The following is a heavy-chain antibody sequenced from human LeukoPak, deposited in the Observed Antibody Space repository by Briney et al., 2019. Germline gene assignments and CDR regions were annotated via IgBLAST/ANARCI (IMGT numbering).Heavy chain of an antibody. D-gene: IGHD3-3*01. CDR1: GYTFTSYG. Sequence: ASVKVSCKASGYTFTSYGISWVRQAPGQGLEWMGWISAYNGNTNYAQKLQGRVTMTTDTSTSTAYMELRSLRSDDTAVYYCARGDFWSGYYAYYYYYYMDVWGKGTTVTVS. CDR3: ARGDFWSGYYAYYYYYYMDV. CDR2: ISAYNGNT. V-gene: IGHV1-18*01. J-gene: IGHJ6*03.